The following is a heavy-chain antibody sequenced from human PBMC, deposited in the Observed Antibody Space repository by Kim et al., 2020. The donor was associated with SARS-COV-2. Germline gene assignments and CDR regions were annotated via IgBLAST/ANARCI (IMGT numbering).Heavy chain of an antibody. CDR3: ARWDFLTGTTGCDY. V-gene: IGHV4-34*01. J-gene: IGHJ4*02. D-gene: IGHD1-20*01. Sequence: NPSLKSRVTISVDTSKNQFSRKRSSVTAADTAVYYCARWDFLTGTTGCDYWGQGTLVTVSS.